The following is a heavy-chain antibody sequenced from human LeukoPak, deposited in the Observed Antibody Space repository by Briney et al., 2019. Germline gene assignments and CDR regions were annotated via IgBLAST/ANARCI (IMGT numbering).Heavy chain of an antibody. Sequence: PGGSLRLSCAASGFSFSSSTMHWVRQAPGKGLELVSYISSSGSTAYYADSVKGRFTISRDNAKNSLYLQMNSLRAEDTAVYYCARDAYFYDSSGYYDDYWGQGTLVTVSS. V-gene: IGHV3-48*04. CDR2: ISSSGSTA. CDR3: ARDAYFYDSSGYYDDY. J-gene: IGHJ4*02. D-gene: IGHD3-22*01. CDR1: GFSFSSST.